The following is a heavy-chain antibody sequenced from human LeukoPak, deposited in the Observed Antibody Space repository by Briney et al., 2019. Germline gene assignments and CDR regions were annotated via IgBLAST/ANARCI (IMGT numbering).Heavy chain of an antibody. CDR3: AAERYGGISDCCNFEI. Sequence: ASVKVSCKSSGVTFSTSAVQWVRQARGQRLEWIGWIIVGTGTTNYAQSLQGRLTITRDMSTNTAYMELSSLRSEDTAIYYCAAERYGGISDCCNFEIWRQGTMVTVSS. J-gene: IGHJ3*02. V-gene: IGHV1-58*01. D-gene: IGHD4-23*01. CDR2: IIVGTGTT. CDR1: GVTFSTSA.